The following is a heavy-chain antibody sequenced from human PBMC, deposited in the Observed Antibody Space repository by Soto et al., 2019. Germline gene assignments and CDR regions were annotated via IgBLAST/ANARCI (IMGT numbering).Heavy chain of an antibody. CDR3: ARDYYGAGSQYYYYGMEV. V-gene: IGHV4-31*03. Sequence: LTCTVSGDAITSGGYYWSWLRQQPGKGLEWIGYIYHSGGASYNPSLRGRAVISIDTSKNQFFLRMNAVTAADTATYYCARDYYGAGSQYYYYGMEVWGKGTTVTVSS. J-gene: IGHJ6*04. CDR2: IYHSGGA. D-gene: IGHD3-10*01. CDR1: GDAITSGGYY.